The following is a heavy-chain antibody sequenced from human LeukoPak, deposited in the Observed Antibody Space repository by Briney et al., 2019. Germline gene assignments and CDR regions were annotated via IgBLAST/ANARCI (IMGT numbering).Heavy chain of an antibody. CDR2: MSGSGGST. J-gene: IGHJ6*02. CDR1: GFTFSGYA. Sequence: GGSLRLSCAASGFTFSGYAMSWVRQAPGKGLEWVSGMSGSGGSTYYADSVKGRFTISRDNSKNTLYLQMNSLTAEDTAIYYCAKSTGYGSSSGYYAMDVWGQGTTVIVSS. V-gene: IGHV3-23*01. D-gene: IGHD6-6*01. CDR3: AKSTGYGSSSGYYAMDV.